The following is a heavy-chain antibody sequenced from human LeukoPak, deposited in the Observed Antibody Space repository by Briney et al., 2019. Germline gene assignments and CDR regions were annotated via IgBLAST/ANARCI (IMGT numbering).Heavy chain of an antibody. Sequence: GRSLRLSCAASGFTFSSYGMHWVRQAPGKGLEWVAVIWYDGSNKYYADSVKGRFTISRDNSKNTLYLQMNSLRAEDTAVYYCAKDSLAAAGRPLDYWGQGTLVTVSS. CDR3: AKDSLAAAGRPLDY. J-gene: IGHJ4*02. CDR1: GFTFSSYG. D-gene: IGHD6-13*01. V-gene: IGHV3-33*06. CDR2: IWYDGSNK.